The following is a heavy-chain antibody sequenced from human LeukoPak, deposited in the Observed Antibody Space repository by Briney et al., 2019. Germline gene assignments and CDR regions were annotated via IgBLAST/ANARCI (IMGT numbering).Heavy chain of an antibody. CDR1: GYSINTGYS. J-gene: IGHJ6*03. Sequence: SETLPLTCAVSGYSINTGYSWGWIRQPPGKGLEWIGRVHYRGSTYYNPSLKSRVTISLDTSKNQFSLNLNSVTAADTAVYFCARVARVARDLDYYYYYMDVWGQGTTVTVSS. D-gene: IGHD3-10*01. V-gene: IGHV4-38-2*01. CDR3: ARVARVARDLDYYYYYMDV. CDR2: VHYRGST.